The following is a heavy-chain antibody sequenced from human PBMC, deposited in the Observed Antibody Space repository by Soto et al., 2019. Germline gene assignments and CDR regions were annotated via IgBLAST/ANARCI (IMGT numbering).Heavy chain of an antibody. CDR3: ARARHIVVVTAKNYYGMDV. Sequence: PGGSLRLSCAASGFTFSSYAMHWVRQAPGKGLEWVAVISYDGSNKYYADSVKGRFTISRDNSKNTLYLQMNSLRAEDTAVYYCARARHIVVVTAKNYYGMDVWGQGTTVTVSS. CDR1: GFTFSSYA. CDR2: ISYDGSNK. J-gene: IGHJ6*02. D-gene: IGHD2-21*02. V-gene: IGHV3-30-3*01.